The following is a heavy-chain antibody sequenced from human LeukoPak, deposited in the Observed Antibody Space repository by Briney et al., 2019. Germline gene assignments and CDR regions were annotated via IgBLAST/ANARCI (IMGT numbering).Heavy chain of an antibody. Sequence: SETLSLTCTVSGGSISSYYWSWIRQPAGKGLEWIGRIYTSGSTNYNPSLKSRVTISVDTSKNQFSLKLSSVTAADTAVYYCARAEYYDSSGYYYGAFDIWGQGTMVTVSS. J-gene: IGHJ3*02. CDR1: GGSISSYY. CDR2: IYTSGST. CDR3: ARAEYYDSSGYYYGAFDI. D-gene: IGHD3-22*01. V-gene: IGHV4-4*07.